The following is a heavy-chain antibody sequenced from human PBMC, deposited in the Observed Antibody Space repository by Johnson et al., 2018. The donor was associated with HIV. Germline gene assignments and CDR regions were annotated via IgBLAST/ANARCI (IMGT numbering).Heavy chain of an antibody. Sequence: VQLVESGGGLVQPGRSLRLSRAASGFTFDDYAMHWVRQAPGKGLEWVSGISWNSGSIGYADSVKGRFTISRDNAKNSLYLQMNSLRAEDTALYYCAKGGDGYSGFGSAFDIWGQGTMVTVSS. CDR3: AKGGDGYSGFGSAFDI. D-gene: IGHD5-12*01. CDR2: ISWNSGSI. J-gene: IGHJ3*02. V-gene: IGHV3-9*01. CDR1: GFTFDDYA.